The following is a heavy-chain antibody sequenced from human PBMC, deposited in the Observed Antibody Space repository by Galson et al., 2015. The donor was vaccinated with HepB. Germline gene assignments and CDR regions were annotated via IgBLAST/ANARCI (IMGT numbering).Heavy chain of an antibody. D-gene: IGHD3-22*01. CDR2: IFHGGIT. Sequence: TLSLTCAVSGGSISSGGYSWSWIRQPPGKALEWIGYIFHGGITYNPSLKSRVTISVDGSKNQFSLKLSSVTAADTAVYYCARARYDDSNGYYDAYDSWGEGKTVTVAS. CDR1: GGSISSGGYS. J-gene: IGHJ3*02. V-gene: IGHV4-30-2*01. CDR3: ARARYDDSNGYYDAYDS.